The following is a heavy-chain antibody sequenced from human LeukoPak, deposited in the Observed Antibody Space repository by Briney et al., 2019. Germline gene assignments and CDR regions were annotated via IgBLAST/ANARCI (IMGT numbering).Heavy chain of an antibody. Sequence: ASVKVSCTASGYTFTGYYMHWVRQAPGQGLEWMGWINPNSGGTNYAQKFQGRVTMTRDTSISTAYMELSRLRSDDTAVYYCARAIPNPDIVVVPAAQYNWFDPWGQGTLVTVSA. J-gene: IGHJ5*02. CDR3: ARAIPNPDIVVVPAAQYNWFDP. D-gene: IGHD2-2*01. V-gene: IGHV1-2*02. CDR2: INPNSGGT. CDR1: GYTFTGYY.